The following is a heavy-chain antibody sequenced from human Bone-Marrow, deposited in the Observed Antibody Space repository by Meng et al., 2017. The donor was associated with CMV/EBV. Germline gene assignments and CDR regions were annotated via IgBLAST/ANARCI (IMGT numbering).Heavy chain of an antibody. Sequence: GFTFSSYSMNWVRQAPGKGLEWVSSISNSSSYIYYADSVKGRFTISRDNAKNSLYLQMNSLRAEDTAVYYCARDSSSVVATIALFDYWGQGTLVTVSS. D-gene: IGHD5-12*01. CDR1: GFTFSSYS. J-gene: IGHJ4*02. CDR3: ARDSSSVVATIALFDY. CDR2: ISNSSSYI. V-gene: IGHV3-21*01.